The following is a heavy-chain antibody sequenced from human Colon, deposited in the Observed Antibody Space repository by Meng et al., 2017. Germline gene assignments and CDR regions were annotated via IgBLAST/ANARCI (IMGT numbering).Heavy chain of an antibody. CDR1: GCSVSRRDV. Sequence: QVQPQESVPGLGKTSATLSLTFAVSGCSVSRRDVWSWVRQPPGKGLEWIGETSHSGSTNYSPSLKSRVTISLDKSKNQLSLKLNSVTAADTAVYYCASSDYYRSDYWGQGTLVTVSS. J-gene: IGHJ4*02. CDR3: ASSDYYRSDY. V-gene: IGHV4-4*02. CDR2: TSHSGST. D-gene: IGHD3-22*01.